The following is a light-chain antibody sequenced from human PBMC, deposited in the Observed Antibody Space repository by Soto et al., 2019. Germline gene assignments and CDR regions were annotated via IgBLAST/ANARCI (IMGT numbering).Light chain of an antibody. V-gene: IGLV1-40*01. CDR3: QSFDSSLSAYV. CDR2: GNN. Sequence: QSVLTQPPSVSGAPGQRVTISCTGSSSNIGTGSDVRWYHQLPGTAPKLLIYGNNNRPSGVPDRFSGYKSGTSASLAITGLQAEDEADYYCQSFDSSLSAYVFGPGTKLTVL. CDR1: SSNIGTGSD. J-gene: IGLJ1*01.